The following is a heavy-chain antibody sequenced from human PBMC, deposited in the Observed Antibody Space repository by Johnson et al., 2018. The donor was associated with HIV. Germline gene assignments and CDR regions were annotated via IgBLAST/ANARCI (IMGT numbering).Heavy chain of an antibody. CDR2: IKQDGSEK. J-gene: IGHJ3*02. D-gene: IGHD1-26*01. Sequence: VESGGGLVQPGGSLRLSCVDSGFTFSSYWMSWVRQAPGKGLEWVANIKQDGSEKYYVDSVKGRFTISRDNAKNSLFLQMNSLRAEDTAVYYCAYSGSYYSAFDIWGQGTMVTVSS. CDR3: AYSGSYYSAFDI. CDR1: GFTFSSYW. V-gene: IGHV3-7*01.